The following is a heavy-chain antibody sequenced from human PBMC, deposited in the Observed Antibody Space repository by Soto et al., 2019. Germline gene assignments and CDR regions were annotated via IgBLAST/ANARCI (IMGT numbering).Heavy chain of an antibody. CDR2: IYWDDDK. CDR1: GFSLSTSGVG. D-gene: IGHD2-2*01. CDR3: AHTNSFRSNDGCYAPRSAY. Sequence: QITLKESGPPLVKPTQTLTLTCTFSGFSLSTSGVGVGWIRQPPVKALEWLALIYWDDDKRYSPSLKSTPTIPKNTSNNRVVLTLTNMAPVNTATNSCAHTNSFRSNDGCYAPRSAYCGHGTLVAVAS. J-gene: IGHJ4*01. V-gene: IGHV2-5*02.